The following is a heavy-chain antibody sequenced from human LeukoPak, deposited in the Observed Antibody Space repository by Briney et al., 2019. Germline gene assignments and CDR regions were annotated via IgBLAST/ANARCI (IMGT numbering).Heavy chain of an antibody. CDR3: ASTGYTSSWYWFDP. V-gene: IGHV4-31*03. CDR2: IYYSGST. J-gene: IGHJ5*02. D-gene: IGHD6-13*01. CDR1: GGSISSGGFY. Sequence: SETLSLTCTVSGGSISSGGFYWSWIRQHPGKGLEWIGYIYYSGSTYYNPSLKSRVAISVDTSNNQFSLWLSSVTAADTAVYYCASTGYTSSWYWFDPWGQGTLVTVSS.